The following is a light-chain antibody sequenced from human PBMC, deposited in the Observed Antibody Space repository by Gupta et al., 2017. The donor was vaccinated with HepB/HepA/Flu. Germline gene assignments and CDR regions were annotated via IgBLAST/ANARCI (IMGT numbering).Light chain of an antibody. CDR3: QAWDGSADV. CDR1: KLEDKY. CDR2: KDI. J-gene: IGLJ1*01. Sequence: SYDLSQPPSVSVSPGQTVSISRSGDKLEDKYVSWYQQRPGQSPVLVIFKDIKRPSEIPERFSGSNSGNTATLTISGAQAMDEADYFCQAWDGSADVFGAGTKVTVL. V-gene: IGLV3-1*01.